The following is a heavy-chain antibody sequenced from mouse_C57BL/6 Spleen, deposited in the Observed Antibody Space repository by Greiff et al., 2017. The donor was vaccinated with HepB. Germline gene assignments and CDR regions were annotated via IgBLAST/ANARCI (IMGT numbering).Heavy chain of an antibody. V-gene: IGHV1-72*01. CDR1: GYTFTSYW. CDR2: IDPNSGGT. CDR3: ASNGPSWFAY. J-gene: IGHJ3*01. Sequence: QVQLKQPGAELVKPGASVKLSCKASGYTFTSYWMHWVKQRPGRGLEWIGRIDPNSGGTKYNEKFKSKATLTVDKPSSTAYMQLSSLTSEDSAVYYCASNGPSWFAYWGQGTLVTVSA.